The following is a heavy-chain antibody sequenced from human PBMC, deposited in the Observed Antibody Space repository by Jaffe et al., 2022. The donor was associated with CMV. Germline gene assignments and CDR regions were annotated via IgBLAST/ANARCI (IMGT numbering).Heavy chain of an antibody. J-gene: IGHJ4*02. CDR1: GFTFSSYE. V-gene: IGHV3-48*03. CDR3: ASLDYGDRPYYFDY. D-gene: IGHD4-17*01. CDR2: ISSSGSTI. Sequence: EVQLVESGGGLVQPGGSLRLSCAASGFTFSSYEMNWVRQAPGKGLEWVSYISSSGSTIYYADSVKGRFTISRDNAKNSLYLQMNSLRAEDTAVYYCASLDYGDRPYYFDYWGQGTLVTVSS.